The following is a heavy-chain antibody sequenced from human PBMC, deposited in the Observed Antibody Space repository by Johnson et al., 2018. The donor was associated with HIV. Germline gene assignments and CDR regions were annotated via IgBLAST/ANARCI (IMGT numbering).Heavy chain of an antibody. V-gene: IGHV3-9*01. CDR1: GFTFDDYA. CDR3: AKDIVNCAGDCYARGASDF. J-gene: IGHJ3*01. D-gene: IGHD2-21*01. CDR2: ISWNSGRI. Sequence: VQLVESGGGLVQPGRCLRLSCAASGFTFDDYAMHWVRQAPGKGLEWVSGISWNSGRIDYADSVKGRFSISRDNAKNSLYLKMNSLRAEDTALYYCAKDIVNCAGDCYARGASDFWGQGTMVTVSS.